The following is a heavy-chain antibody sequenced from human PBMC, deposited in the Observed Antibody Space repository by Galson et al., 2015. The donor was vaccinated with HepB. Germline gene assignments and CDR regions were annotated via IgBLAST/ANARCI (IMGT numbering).Heavy chain of an antibody. J-gene: IGHJ4*02. Sequence: SLRLSCAMSGFDFRSYGMHWVRQAPGKGLEWVAFIRFDGTKTYYGSSVKGRFTVSRDNSKNALYLQMNNLRPDDTAVYYCANDWLFSNYWGQGTLVTVSS. CDR2: IRFDGTKT. V-gene: IGHV3-30*02. CDR3: ANDWLFSNY. D-gene: IGHD2/OR15-2a*01. CDR1: GFDFRSYG.